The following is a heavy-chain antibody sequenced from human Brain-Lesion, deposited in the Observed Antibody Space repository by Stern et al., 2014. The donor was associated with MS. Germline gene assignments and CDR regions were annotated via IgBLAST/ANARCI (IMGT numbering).Heavy chain of an antibody. V-gene: IGHV1-24*01. CDR1: GYTLTELS. CDR3: ATDLQQPLVDTFDI. Sequence: AQLVASGAEVKKPGASVKVSCKVSGYTLTELSMHWVRQAPGKGLEWMGGFDPEDGESIYEQKFQGRVTMTEDTSTDTAYMELSSLRSEDTAIYYCATDLQQPLVDTFDIWGQGTMVTVSS. J-gene: IGHJ3*02. D-gene: IGHD6-13*01. CDR2: FDPEDGES.